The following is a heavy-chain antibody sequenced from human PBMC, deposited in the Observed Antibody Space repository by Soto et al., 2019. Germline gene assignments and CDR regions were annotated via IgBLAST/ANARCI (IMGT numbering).Heavy chain of an antibody. D-gene: IGHD3-16*01. J-gene: IGHJ4*02. CDR1: GVSITTNGYS. V-gene: IGHV4-30-2*01. Sequence: PSETLSLTCAVSGVSITTNGYSWSWIRQPPGKGLEWIGYIYPSGTIFYNPSLNSRVTISADASNNQFSLKLTSVTAADTAVYFCATYTAFAKYYFDYWGRGXLVTVYS. CDR3: ATYTAFAKYYFDY. CDR2: IYPSGTI.